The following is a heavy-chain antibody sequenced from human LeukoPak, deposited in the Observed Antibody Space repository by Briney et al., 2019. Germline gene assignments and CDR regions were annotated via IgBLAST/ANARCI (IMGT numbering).Heavy chain of an antibody. CDR2: ISGGGGST. D-gene: IGHD1-14*01. CDR1: AFTFSSDA. V-gene: IGHV3-23*01. CDR3: AKGAGINHYHWIDP. Sequence: GGSLRLSCAASAFTFSSDAMNSGRQAPGKGLEWVSGISGGGGSTYYADSVKGRFTISRDNSKNTLYLQMDSLSAEDTALYYCAKGAGINHYHWIDPWGQGTLVTVSS. J-gene: IGHJ5*02.